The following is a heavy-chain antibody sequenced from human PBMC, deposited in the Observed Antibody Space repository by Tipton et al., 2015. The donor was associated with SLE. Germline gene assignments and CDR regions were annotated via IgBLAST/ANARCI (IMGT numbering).Heavy chain of an antibody. CDR3: ARLSWIQLFDY. V-gene: IGHV3-33*01. CDR1: GFTFSSYG. Sequence: SGFTFSSYGMHWVRQAPGKGLEWVAVIWYDGSNKYYADSVKGRFTISRDNSKNTLYLQMNSLRAEDTAVYYCARLSWIQLFDYWGQGTLVTVSS. D-gene: IGHD5-18*01. J-gene: IGHJ4*02. CDR2: IWYDGSNK.